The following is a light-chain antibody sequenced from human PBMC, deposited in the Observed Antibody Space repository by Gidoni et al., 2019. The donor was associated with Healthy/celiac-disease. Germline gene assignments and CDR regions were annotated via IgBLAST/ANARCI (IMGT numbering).Light chain of an antibody. J-gene: IGKJ2*01. CDR3: QQSYSTPCT. Sequence: DIQMTQSPSSLSASVGDRATITCRASQSISTYLNWYQLKPGKAPKLLIYAASSLQSWVPSRFIGSGYGTDFTLTISSLQPEDFATYYCQQSYSTPCTFGQGTKLEIK. CDR2: AAS. V-gene: IGKV1-39*01. CDR1: QSISTY.